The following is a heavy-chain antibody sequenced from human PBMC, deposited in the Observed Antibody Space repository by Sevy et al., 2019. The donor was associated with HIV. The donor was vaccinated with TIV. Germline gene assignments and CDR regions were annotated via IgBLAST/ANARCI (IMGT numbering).Heavy chain of an antibody. V-gene: IGHV3-30-3*01. D-gene: IGHD3-10*01. CDR2: ISYDGSNK. CDR1: GFTFSSYA. Sequence: GGSLRLSCAASGFTFSSYAMHWVRQAPGKGLEWVAVISYDGSNKYYADSVKGRFTISRDNSKNTLYLQMNSLRAEDTAGYYCARGGYYYGSGAQIGYYGMDVWGQGTTVTVSS. CDR3: ARGGYYYGSGAQIGYYGMDV. J-gene: IGHJ6*02.